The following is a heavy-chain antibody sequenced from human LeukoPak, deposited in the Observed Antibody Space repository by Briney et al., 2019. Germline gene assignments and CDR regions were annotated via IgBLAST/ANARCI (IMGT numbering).Heavy chain of an antibody. V-gene: IGHV1-18*01. CDR3: ARLITHYDAFDI. J-gene: IGHJ3*02. D-gene: IGHD3-16*01. CDR2: ISAYNGNT. Sequence: AAVKVSCKASGYTFTSYGISWVRQAPGQGLGWMGWISAYNGNTNHAQKLQGRVTMTTDTSTSTASMELRSLRPDDTAVYYCARLITHYDAFDIWGQGTMVTVSS. CDR1: GYTFTSYG.